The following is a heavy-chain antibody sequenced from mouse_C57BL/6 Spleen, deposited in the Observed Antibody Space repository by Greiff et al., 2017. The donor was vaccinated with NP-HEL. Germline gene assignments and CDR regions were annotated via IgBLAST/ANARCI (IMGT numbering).Heavy chain of an antibody. D-gene: IGHD2-5*01. CDR3: ARERSNYDYFDY. CDR1: GYAFTNYL. J-gene: IGHJ2*01. Sequence: VQLQQSGAELVRPGTSVKVSCKASGYAFTNYLIEWVKQRPGQGLEWIGVINPGSGGTNYNEKFKGKATLTADKSSSTAYMQLSSLTSEDSAVYFCARERSNYDYFDYWGQGTTLTVSS. CDR2: INPGSGGT. V-gene: IGHV1-54*01.